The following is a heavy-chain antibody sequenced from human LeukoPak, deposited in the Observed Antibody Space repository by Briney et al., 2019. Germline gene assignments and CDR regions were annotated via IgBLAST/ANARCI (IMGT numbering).Heavy chain of an antibody. Sequence: GGSLRLSCAASGFTFSSYSMNWVRQAPGKGLEWVSYISSSSSTIYYADSVKGRFTISRDNSKNTLYLQMNSLRAEDTAVYYCAKEDSSGYWPQYYFDYWGQGTLVTVSS. CDR1: GFTFSSYS. CDR2: ISSSSSTI. V-gene: IGHV3-48*01. J-gene: IGHJ4*02. CDR3: AKEDSSGYWPQYYFDY. D-gene: IGHD3-22*01.